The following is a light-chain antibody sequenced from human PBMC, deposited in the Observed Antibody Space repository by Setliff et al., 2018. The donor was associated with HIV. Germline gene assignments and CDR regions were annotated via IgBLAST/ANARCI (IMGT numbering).Light chain of an antibody. Sequence: ALTQPASVSGSPGQSIAISCTGTSSDVGGYNYVSWYQQHPGKAPKLIIYEVRNRPSGVSNRFSGSKSGNTASLTISGLQAEDEADYCCSSYAITNTLPFGTGTKVT. V-gene: IGLV2-14*01. CDR3: SSYAITNTLP. J-gene: IGLJ1*01. CDR1: SSDVGGYNY. CDR2: EVR.